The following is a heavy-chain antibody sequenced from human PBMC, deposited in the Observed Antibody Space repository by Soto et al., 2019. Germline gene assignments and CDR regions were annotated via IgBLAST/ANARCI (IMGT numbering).Heavy chain of an antibody. J-gene: IGHJ3*02. V-gene: IGHV4-34*01. D-gene: IGHD3-3*01. CDR2: INHSGST. Sequence: PSETLSLTCAVYGGSFSGYYWSWIRQPPGKGLEWIGEINHSGSTNYNPSLKSRVTISVDTSKNQFSLKLSSVTAADTAVYYCAGPYDFWSGYYPADAFDIWGRGTMVTVSS. CDR1: GGSFSGYY. CDR3: AGPYDFWSGYYPADAFDI.